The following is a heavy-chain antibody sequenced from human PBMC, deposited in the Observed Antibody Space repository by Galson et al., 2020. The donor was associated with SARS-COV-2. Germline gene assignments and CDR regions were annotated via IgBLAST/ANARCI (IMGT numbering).Heavy chain of an antibody. V-gene: IGHV3-23*01. CDR2: ISANGLST. CDR3: AKDTEPAKGPRGYYFDY. Sequence: GGSLRLSCAASGFNFNFYAMTWVRQAPGKGLEWVSAISANGLSTYYTDSVKGRFTISRGNSINTLYLQMDSLRPEDTALYYCAKDTEPAKGPRGYYFDYWCLGTLVTVSS. J-gene: IGHJ4*02. CDR1: GFNFNFYA.